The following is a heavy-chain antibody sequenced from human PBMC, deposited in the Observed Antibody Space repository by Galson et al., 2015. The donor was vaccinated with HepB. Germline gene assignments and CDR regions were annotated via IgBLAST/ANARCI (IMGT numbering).Heavy chain of an antibody. CDR1: GFTFGSYN. Sequence: SLRLSCAASGFTFGSYNMYWVRQAPGRGLERVSYISGSGSYIFYADSVRGRSTISRDNAENSLYLEMNSLRAEDTAVDYCARDTPLGTPFDYWGQGTLVTASS. CDR3: ARDTPLGTPFDY. J-gene: IGHJ4*02. D-gene: IGHD7-27*01. CDR2: ISGSGSYI. V-gene: IGHV3-21*01.